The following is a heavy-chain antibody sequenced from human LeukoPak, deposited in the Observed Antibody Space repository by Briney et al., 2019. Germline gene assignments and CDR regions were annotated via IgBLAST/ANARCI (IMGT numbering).Heavy chain of an antibody. J-gene: IGHJ4*02. CDR3: AKRGSDGGPYFFDY. CDR2: ISKEGSNK. CDR1: GFTFSTYP. Sequence: GGSLRLSCGASGFTFSTYPMHWVRQAPGKGLEWVAAISKEGSNKYYADSVKGRYTISRDSSKNMLYLEMNSLSGEDTAVYYCAKRGSDGGPYFFDYWGQGTLVTVSS. V-gene: IGHV3-30*18. D-gene: IGHD3-3*01.